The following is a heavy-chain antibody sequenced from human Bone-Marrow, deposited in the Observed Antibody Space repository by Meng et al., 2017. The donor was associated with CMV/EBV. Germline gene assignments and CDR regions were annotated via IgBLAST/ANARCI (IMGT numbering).Heavy chain of an antibody. J-gene: IGHJ6*02. CDR2: IYYSGSA. V-gene: IGHV4-59*01. CDR3: ARARSGGRYYYGMDV. D-gene: IGHD1-26*01. CDR1: GGSISSYY. Sequence: SETLSLTCTVSGGSISSYYWSWIRQPPGKGLEWIGYIYYSGSANYNPSLKSRVTRSVDTSKNQFSLKLSSVTAAVTAVDYCARARSGGRYYYGMDVWGQGTTVTASS.